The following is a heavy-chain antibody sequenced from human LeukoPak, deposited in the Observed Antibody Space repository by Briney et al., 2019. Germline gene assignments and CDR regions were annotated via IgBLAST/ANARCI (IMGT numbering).Heavy chain of an antibody. V-gene: IGHV1-2*02. Sequence: ASVKVSCKASGYTFTSYGISWVRQAPGQGLEWMGWINPNSGGTNYAQKFQGRVTMTRDTSISTAYMELSRLRSDDTAVYYCARAGPDIVATWADYWGQGTLVTVSS. J-gene: IGHJ4*02. CDR1: GYTFTSYG. CDR2: INPNSGGT. D-gene: IGHD5-12*01. CDR3: ARAGPDIVATWADY.